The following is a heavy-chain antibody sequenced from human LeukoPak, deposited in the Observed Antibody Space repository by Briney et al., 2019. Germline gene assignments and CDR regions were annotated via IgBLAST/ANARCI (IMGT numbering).Heavy chain of an antibody. J-gene: IGHJ4*02. V-gene: IGHV3-30*18. CDR1: GFTFSRYG. D-gene: IGHD6-13*01. CDR3: AKDGQIAAAAYYFDY. CDR2: IASDGRDK. Sequence: GGSLRLSCAASGFTFSRYGMHWVRQAPGKGLEWVAVIASDGRDKHYVDSVKGRFTISRENSKNTLYLQMNSLRAEDTAVYYCAKDGQIAAAAYYFDYWGQGTLVTVSS.